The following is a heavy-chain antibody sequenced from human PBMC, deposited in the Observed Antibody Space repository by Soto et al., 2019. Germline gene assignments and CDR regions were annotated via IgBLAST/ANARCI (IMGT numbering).Heavy chain of an antibody. J-gene: IGHJ6*02. D-gene: IGHD6-13*01. CDR3: ARTAAAGKYYYGVDV. CDR1: GFTLTNYC. Sequence: GESLKISCQGSGFTLTNYCIGWVRQMPGKGLEWMGIIYPGDSDTRYSPSFQGQVTVSADKSISTAYLQWSSLKASDTAIYYCARTAAAGKYYYGVDVWGQGTTVTVSS. CDR2: IYPGDSDT. V-gene: IGHV5-51*01.